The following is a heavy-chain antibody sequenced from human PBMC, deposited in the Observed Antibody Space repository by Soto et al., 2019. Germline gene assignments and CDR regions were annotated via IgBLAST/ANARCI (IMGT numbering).Heavy chain of an antibody. CDR3: ARDKGRSPLDY. D-gene: IGHD2-15*01. CDR2: INHSGST. J-gene: IGHJ4*02. Sequence: SQTHRLTCAVYGGTFSGYYWSLIRQPPGTGLEWIGEINHSGSTNYNPSLKSRVTISVDTSKNQFSLKLSSVTAADTAVYYCARDKGRSPLDYWGQGTLVTVSS. CDR1: GGTFSGYY. V-gene: IGHV4-34*01.